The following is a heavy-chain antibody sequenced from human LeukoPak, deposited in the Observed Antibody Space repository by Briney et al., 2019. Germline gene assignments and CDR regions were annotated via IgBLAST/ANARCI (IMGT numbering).Heavy chain of an antibody. Sequence: ASVTVSCKASGYIFSGYYLHWVRQAPGQGLEWMGWVNPNGGGTDYDQKFRGRVTITRDTSISTVYMDLSRLTSDDTAVYYCARDRSRYFDHWGQGTLVTVSS. CDR1: GYIFSGYY. CDR3: ARDRSRYFDH. D-gene: IGHD3-9*01. J-gene: IGHJ4*02. V-gene: IGHV1-2*02. CDR2: VNPNGGGT.